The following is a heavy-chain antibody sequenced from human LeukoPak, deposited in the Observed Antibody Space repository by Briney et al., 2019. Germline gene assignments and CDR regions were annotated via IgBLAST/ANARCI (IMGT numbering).Heavy chain of an antibody. CDR2: ISSSGSTI. Sequence: PGGSLRLSCAASGFTFSSYSMNWVRQAPGKGLEWVSYISSSGSTIYYADSVKGRFTISRDNAKNSLYLQMNSLRGEDTALYYCARGGLIQRHAFDIWGQGTMVTASS. V-gene: IGHV3-48*04. CDR1: GFTFSSYS. CDR3: ARGGLIQRHAFDI. D-gene: IGHD1-1*01. J-gene: IGHJ3*02.